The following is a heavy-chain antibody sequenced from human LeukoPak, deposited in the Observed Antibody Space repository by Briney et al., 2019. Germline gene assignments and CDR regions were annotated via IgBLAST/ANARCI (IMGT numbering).Heavy chain of an antibody. CDR1: GFTFSGYS. CDR2: ITSSGSSM. D-gene: IGHD3-9*01. Sequence: GGSLRLSCAASGFTFSGYSLNWVRQAPGKGLEWVSSITSSGSSMYYADSVKGRFTISRDNAESSMYLQMNSLRVDDTGLYYCTRDIDDFLTGDDAFDVWGKGAVVTVSS. V-gene: IGHV3-21*03. J-gene: IGHJ3*01. CDR3: TRDIDDFLTGDDAFDV.